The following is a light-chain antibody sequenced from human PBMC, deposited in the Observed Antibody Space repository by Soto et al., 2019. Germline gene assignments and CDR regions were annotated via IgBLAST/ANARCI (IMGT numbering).Light chain of an antibody. CDR1: QDIYTY. V-gene: IGKV1-9*01. CDR3: QQRKSYPIT. CDR2: AAS. J-gene: IGKJ5*01. Sequence: DIQLTQSPSFLSASVRDRVTITCRASQDIYTYLAWYQQKPGKAPKLLIFAASTLQNGVPSRFSGSGSGTEFTVTITSLQPEDFATYYCQQRKSYPITFGQGTRLEIK.